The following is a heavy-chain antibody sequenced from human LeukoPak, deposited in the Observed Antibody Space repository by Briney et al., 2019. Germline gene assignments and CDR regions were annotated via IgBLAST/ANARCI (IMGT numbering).Heavy chain of an antibody. V-gene: IGHV4-59*01. Sequence: PSETLSLTCTVSGGSISGYYWSWIRQPPGKGLEWIGYIYNSGSTTYNPSLKSRVTISVDTSTNQFSLKVNSVTAADTAMYFCARAGTHSGSRSADYWGQGTLVTVST. D-gene: IGHD1-26*01. CDR1: GGSISGYY. CDR2: IYNSGST. J-gene: IGHJ4*02. CDR3: ARAGTHSGSRSADY.